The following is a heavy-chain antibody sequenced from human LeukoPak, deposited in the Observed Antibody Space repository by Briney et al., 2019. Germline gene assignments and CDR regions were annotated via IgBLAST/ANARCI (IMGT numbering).Heavy chain of an antibody. Sequence: SSETLSLTCTVSGGSISSYYWSWIRQPPGKGLEWIGEINHSGSTSYNPSLESRVTISIDTSKNQFSLKLSSVTAADTAMYYCARDTPYYFDSSGDNDAFDIWGQGTMVTVSS. CDR3: ARDTPYYFDSSGDNDAFDI. V-gene: IGHV4-34*01. J-gene: IGHJ3*02. CDR1: GGSISSYY. CDR2: INHSGST. D-gene: IGHD3-22*01.